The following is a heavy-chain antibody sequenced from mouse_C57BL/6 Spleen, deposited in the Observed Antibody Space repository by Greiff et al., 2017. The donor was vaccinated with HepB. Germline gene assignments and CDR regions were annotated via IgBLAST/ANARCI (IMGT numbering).Heavy chain of an antibody. D-gene: IGHD2-5*01. Sequence: QVQLQQSGPELVKPGASVKISCKASGYAFSSSWMNWVKQRPGKGLEWIGRIYPGDGDTNYNGKFKGKATLTADKSSSTAYMQLISLTSEDSAVYFCAREGFSNYGYFDVWGTGTTVTVSS. V-gene: IGHV1-82*01. CDR1: GYAFSSSW. CDR3: AREGFSNYGYFDV. CDR2: IYPGDGDT. J-gene: IGHJ1*03.